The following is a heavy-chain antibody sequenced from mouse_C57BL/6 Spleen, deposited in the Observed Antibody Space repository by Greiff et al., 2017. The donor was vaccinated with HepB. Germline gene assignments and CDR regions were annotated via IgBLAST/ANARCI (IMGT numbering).Heavy chain of an antibody. Sequence: QVHVKQSGAELVKPGASVKLSCKASGYTFTEYTIHWVKQRSGQGLEWIGWFYPGSGSIKYNEKFKDKATLTADKSSSTVYMELSRLTSEDSAVYFCARHEAHYYGSSSYAMDYWGQGTSVTVSS. V-gene: IGHV1-62-2*01. CDR3: ARHEAHYYGSSSYAMDY. J-gene: IGHJ4*01. CDR1: GYTFTEYT. D-gene: IGHD1-1*01. CDR2: FYPGSGSI.